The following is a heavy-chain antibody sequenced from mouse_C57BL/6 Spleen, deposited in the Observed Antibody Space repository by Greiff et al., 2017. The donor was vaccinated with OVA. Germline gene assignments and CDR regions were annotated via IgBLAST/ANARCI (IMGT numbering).Heavy chain of an antibody. V-gene: IGHV1-42*01. J-gene: IGHJ2*01. CDR2: INPSTGGT. CDR1: GYSFTGYY. CDR3: ASYYYGSSGY. Sequence: VQLKESGPELVKPGASVKISCKASGYSFTGYYMNWVKQSPEKSLEWIGEINPSTGGTTYNQKFKAKATLTVDKSSSTAYMQLKSLTSEDSSVYYCASYYYGSSGYWGQGTTLTVSS. D-gene: IGHD1-1*01.